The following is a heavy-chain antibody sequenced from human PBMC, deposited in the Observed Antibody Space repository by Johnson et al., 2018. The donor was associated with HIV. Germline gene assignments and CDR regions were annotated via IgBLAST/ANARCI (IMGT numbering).Heavy chain of an antibody. V-gene: IGHV3-11*04. J-gene: IGHJ3*02. D-gene: IGHD3-10*01. Sequence: QVQLMESGGGLVKPGGSLRLSCAASGFSFNDYYMSWIRQAPGKGLEWVSYISSSGSTIYYADSVKGRFTISRDNAKNSLYLQMNSLRAEYTAVCYCARVLRITQAFDIWGQGTMVTVSS. CDR3: ARVLRITQAFDI. CDR2: ISSSGSTI. CDR1: GFSFNDYY.